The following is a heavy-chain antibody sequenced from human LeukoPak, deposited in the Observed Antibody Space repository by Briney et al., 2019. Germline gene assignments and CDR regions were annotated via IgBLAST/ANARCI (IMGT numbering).Heavy chain of an antibody. CDR2: ISSSSSYI. V-gene: IGHV3-21*01. Sequence: GRSLRLSCAASGFTFSSYGMHWVRQAPGKGLEWVSSISSSSSYIYYADSVKGRFTISRDNAKNSLYLQMNSLRAEDTAVYYCASPYYDILTGYGHSPWGQGTLVTVSS. CDR3: ASPYYDILTGYGHSP. D-gene: IGHD3-9*01. J-gene: IGHJ5*02. CDR1: GFTFSSYG.